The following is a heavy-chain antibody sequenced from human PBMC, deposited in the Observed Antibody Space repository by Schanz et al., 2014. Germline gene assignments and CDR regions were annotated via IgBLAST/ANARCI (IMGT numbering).Heavy chain of an antibody. V-gene: IGHV1-18*04. CDR3: ARNIIATARAYDI. CDR1: GYTFHSYA. J-gene: IGHJ3*02. CDR2: INVYNGDT. Sequence: QVQLVQSGSEVKKPGASVKVSCKASGYTFHSYAISWVRQAPGQGIEWMGWINVYNGDTKFAKTFQDRVTLTTDTSTSTAYMELRSLRSVDTAVYYCARNIIATARAYDIWGQGTMVTVSS. D-gene: IGHD6-13*01.